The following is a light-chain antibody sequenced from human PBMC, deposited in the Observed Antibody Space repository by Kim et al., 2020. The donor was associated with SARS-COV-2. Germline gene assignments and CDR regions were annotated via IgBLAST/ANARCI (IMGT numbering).Light chain of an antibody. J-gene: IGLJ2*01. Sequence: SSSLPPPPSFSVSPGPTASITCSGDKLGDKYACWYQQKPGQSPVLVIYQDTKRPSGIPERFSGSNSGNTATLTISGTQAMDEADYYCQAWDSSTVVFGGGTKLTGL. V-gene: IGLV3-1*01. CDR2: QDT. CDR3: QAWDSSTVV. CDR1: KLGDKY.